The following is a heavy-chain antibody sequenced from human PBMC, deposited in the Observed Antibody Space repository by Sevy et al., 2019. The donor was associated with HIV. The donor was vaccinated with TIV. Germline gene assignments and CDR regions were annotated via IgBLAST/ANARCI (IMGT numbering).Heavy chain of an antibody. Sequence: SETLSLTCTVSGVSISGGAYYWVWIRQPPGKGLEWIGSISYTGSTYYNTSLKSRVTISVDTSKNQFSLKLNSVAAADTALYYCARRGDNNWFDPWGQGTLVTVSS. V-gene: IGHV4-39*01. CDR2: ISYTGST. D-gene: IGHD2-15*01. CDR3: ARRGDNNWFDP. J-gene: IGHJ5*02. CDR1: GVSISGGAYY.